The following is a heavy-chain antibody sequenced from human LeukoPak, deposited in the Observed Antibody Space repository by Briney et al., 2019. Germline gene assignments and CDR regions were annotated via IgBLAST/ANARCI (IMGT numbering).Heavy chain of an antibody. CDR2: IHYSGST. J-gene: IGHJ5*02. CDR1: GGSITTSTYF. Sequence: TSETLSLTCTVSGGSITTSTYFWGWIRQPPGKGLEWIGTIHYSGSTYYDPSLKSRVTISIDTSKNQFSLKLSSVTPADTAVYYCARVPLLRRFDPWGQGTLVIVSS. V-gene: IGHV4-39*07. CDR3: ARVPLLRRFDP.